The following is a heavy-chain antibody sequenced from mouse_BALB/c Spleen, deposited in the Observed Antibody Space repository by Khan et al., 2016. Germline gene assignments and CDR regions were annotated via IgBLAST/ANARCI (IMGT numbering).Heavy chain of an antibody. CDR1: GYSIPSHYS. D-gene: IGHD3-1*01. CDR2: IHYSGST. Sequence: EVKLEESGPDLVKPSQSLSLTCTVTGYSIPSHYSWHWIRHFPGNKLEWMGYIHYSGSTNYNPSLKSRTSITRDTSKNQFFLQLNSVTTEDTATYYCATSTSGYWYYFDYWGQGTTLTVSS. V-gene: IGHV3-1*02. J-gene: IGHJ2*01. CDR3: ATSTSGYWYYFDY.